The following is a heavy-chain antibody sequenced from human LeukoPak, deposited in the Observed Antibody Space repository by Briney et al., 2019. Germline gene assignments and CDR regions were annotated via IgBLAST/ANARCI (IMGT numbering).Heavy chain of an antibody. D-gene: IGHD5-18*01. CDR1: GGSISSYY. CDR3: ARARYSYGTKEYYFDY. J-gene: IGHJ4*02. Sequence: KTSETLSHTCTVSGGSISSYYWSWIRQPAGKGLEWIGRIYTSGSTNYNPSLKSRVTMSVDTSKNQFSLKLSSVTAADTAVYYCARARYSYGTKEYYFDYWGQGTLVTASS. V-gene: IGHV4-4*07. CDR2: IYTSGST.